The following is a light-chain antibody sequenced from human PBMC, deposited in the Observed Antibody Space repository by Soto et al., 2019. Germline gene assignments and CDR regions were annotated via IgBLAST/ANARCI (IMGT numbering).Light chain of an antibody. J-gene: IGKJ1*01. CDR1: QSVSSSY. CDR3: QQYGSTPRT. V-gene: IGKV3-20*01. CDR2: GAS. Sequence: EIVFTQSPGTLSLSPGERATLSCRASQSVSSSYLACYHQQPGHGARRLLYGASSSATGIPDRISGSGSGRNFTLTIIRLEPEDFAVDYCQQYGSTPRTFGQGTKVDIK.